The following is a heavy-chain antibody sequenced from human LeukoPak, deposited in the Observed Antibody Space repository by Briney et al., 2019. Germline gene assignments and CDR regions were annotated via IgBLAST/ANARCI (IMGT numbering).Heavy chain of an antibody. J-gene: IGHJ2*01. CDR2: IYYSGST. CDR3: ARIRPTVVPGGWYYDL. Sequence: KPSETLSLTCTVSGGSINSYYWSWIRQPPGKGLEWVGYIYYSGSTNYNPSLKSRLTISVDTSKNQFSLKLSSVTAADTAVYYCARIRPTVVPGGWYYDLWGRGTLVTVSS. D-gene: IGHD4-23*01. V-gene: IGHV4-59*01. CDR1: GGSINSYY.